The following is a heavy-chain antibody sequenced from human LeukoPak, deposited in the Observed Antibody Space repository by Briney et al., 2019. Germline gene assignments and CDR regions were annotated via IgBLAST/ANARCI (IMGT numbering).Heavy chain of an antibody. CDR1: GFTFTNYA. Sequence: GGSLRLSCAAFGFTFTNYAMNWVRQAPGKGLEWVSGISGSGDSTYYADSVKGRFTISRDNSKNTLYLQMNSLRVDDTAVYYCAKPPLHYDSYWYTYYLDYWGQGTLVTVSS. CDR2: ISGSGDST. V-gene: IGHV3-23*01. CDR3: AKPPLHYDSYWYTYYLDY. D-gene: IGHD1-26*01. J-gene: IGHJ4*02.